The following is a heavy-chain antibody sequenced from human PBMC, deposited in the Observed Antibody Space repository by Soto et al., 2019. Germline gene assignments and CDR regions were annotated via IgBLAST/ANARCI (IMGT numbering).Heavy chain of an antibody. J-gene: IGHJ4*02. V-gene: IGHV4-39*01. CDR1: GDSISSSGFY. CDR2: IYYSGST. CDR3: ARGSTDSYPGSRIFDF. D-gene: IGHD3-10*01. Sequence: SETLSLTCTVSGDSISSSGFYWGWIRQPPGKGLEWIGSIYYSGSTYYNPSHKSRVTISIDTSQNQFSLKLRSVTAADTAVYYCARGSTDSYPGSRIFDFWGRGTLVTVSS.